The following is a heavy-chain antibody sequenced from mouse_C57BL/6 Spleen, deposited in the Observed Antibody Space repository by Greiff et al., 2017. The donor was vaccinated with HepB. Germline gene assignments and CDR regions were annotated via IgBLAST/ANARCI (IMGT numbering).Heavy chain of an antibody. CDR2: ISYDGSN. Sequence: EVKLQESGPGLVKPSQSLSLTCSVTGYSITSGYYWNWIRQFPGNKLEWMGYISYDGSNNYNPSLKNRISITRDTSKNQFFLKLNSVTTEDTATYYCARGDGIPSGYWGQGTTLTVSS. CDR1: GYSITSGYY. CDR3: ARGDGIPSGY. J-gene: IGHJ2*01. D-gene: IGHD2-1*01. V-gene: IGHV3-6*01.